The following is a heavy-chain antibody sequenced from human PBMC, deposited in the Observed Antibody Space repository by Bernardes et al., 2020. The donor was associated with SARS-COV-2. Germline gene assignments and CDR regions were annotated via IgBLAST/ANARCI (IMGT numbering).Heavy chain of an antibody. D-gene: IGHD6-19*01. CDR2: FDPEDGET. Sequence: ASVKVSCKVSGYTLTALSMHWVRQAPGKGLEWMGGFDPEDGETIYAQKFQGRVTMTEDTSTDTAYMELSSLRSEDTAVYYCATAPGIAVAPPSWFDPWGQGTLVTVSS. J-gene: IGHJ5*02. CDR1: GYTLTALS. V-gene: IGHV1-24*01. CDR3: ATAPGIAVAPPSWFDP.